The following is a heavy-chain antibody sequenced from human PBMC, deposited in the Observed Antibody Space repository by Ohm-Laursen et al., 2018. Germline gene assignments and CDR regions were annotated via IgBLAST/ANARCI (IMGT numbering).Heavy chain of an antibody. J-gene: IGHJ6*02. CDR1: GFIFSSYW. CDR3: ARAYYDSSGMDV. V-gene: IGHV3-74*01. CDR2: INSDGSST. D-gene: IGHD3-22*01. Sequence: SLRLSCAASGFIFSSYWMQWVRQAPGKGLVWVSRINSDGSSTSYVDSVKGRFTISRDNAKNSLYLQMNSLRAEDTAVYYCARAYYDSSGMDVWGQGTTVTVSS.